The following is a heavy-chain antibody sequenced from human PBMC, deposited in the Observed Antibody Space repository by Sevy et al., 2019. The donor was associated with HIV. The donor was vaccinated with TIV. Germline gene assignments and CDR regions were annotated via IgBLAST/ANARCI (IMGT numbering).Heavy chain of an antibody. D-gene: IGHD5-12*01. J-gene: IGHJ4*02. CDR1: GFTFSSYG. V-gene: IGHV3-30*18. CDR2: ISYDGSNK. CDR3: AKGPRSGYAAGGYFDY. Sequence: GGSLRLSCAASGFTFSSYGMHWVRQAPGKGLEWVAVISYDGSNKYYADSVKGRFTISRDNSKNTLYLQMNSLRAEDTAGYYCAKGPRSGYAAGGYFDYWGQGTLVTVSS.